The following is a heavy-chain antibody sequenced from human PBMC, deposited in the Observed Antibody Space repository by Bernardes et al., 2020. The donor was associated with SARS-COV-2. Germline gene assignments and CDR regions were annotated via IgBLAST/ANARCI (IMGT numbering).Heavy chain of an antibody. J-gene: IGHJ4*02. CDR3: AKDRRYNSAWYPIQFDY. CDR1: GFTFSRYA. V-gene: IGHV3-23*01. D-gene: IGHD6-19*01. Sequence: SLLRSCAASGFTFSRYAMTWVRQAPGQGLEWVSAITGSDDTTYYADSLKGRFTISRDNSKNTLYLHMNSLRAEDTAVYYCAKDRRYNSAWYPIQFDYWGQGTLVTVSS. CDR2: ITGSDDTT.